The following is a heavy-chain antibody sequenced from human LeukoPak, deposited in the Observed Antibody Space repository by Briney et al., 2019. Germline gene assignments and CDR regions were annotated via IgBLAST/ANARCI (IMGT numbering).Heavy chain of an antibody. CDR1: GGTFSSYA. CDR3: AREGLPYHYGSGSFSSPFDY. Sequence: SVKVSCKASGGTFSSYAISWVRQAPGQGLEWMGGIIPIFGTANYAQKFQGRVTITADESTSTAYMELSSLRSEDTAVYYCAREGLPYHYGSGSFSSPFDYWGQGTLVTVSS. CDR2: IIPIFGTA. V-gene: IGHV1-69*01. J-gene: IGHJ4*02. D-gene: IGHD3-10*01.